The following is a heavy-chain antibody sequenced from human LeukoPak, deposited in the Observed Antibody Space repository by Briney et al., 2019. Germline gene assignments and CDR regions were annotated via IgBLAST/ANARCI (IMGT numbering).Heavy chain of an antibody. V-gene: IGHV3-7*03. CDR2: IKQDGSEK. CDR3: ARGFDFMITFGGVIAGTFDY. CDR1: GFTFSSCW. Sequence: GGSLRLSCAASGFTFSSCWMSWVRQAPGKGLEWVANIKQDGSEKYYVDSVKGRFTISRDNAKNSLYLQMNSLRAEDTAVYYCARGFDFMITFGGVIAGTFDYWGQGTLVTVSS. D-gene: IGHD3-16*02. J-gene: IGHJ4*02.